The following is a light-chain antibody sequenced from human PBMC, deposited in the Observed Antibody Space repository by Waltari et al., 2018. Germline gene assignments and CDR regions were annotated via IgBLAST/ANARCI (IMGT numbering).Light chain of an antibody. Sequence: QSALTQPRSVSGSPGQSVTISCTGTSSDVGDYNYVSWYQQHPDKAPKLMIYDVTKRPSGVPERFSGSKSGNTASLTISGLQAEDEADYYCCSYAGSYSFVFGGGTKLTVL. V-gene: IGLV2-11*01. CDR2: DVT. CDR1: SSDVGDYNY. J-gene: IGLJ2*01. CDR3: CSYAGSYSFV.